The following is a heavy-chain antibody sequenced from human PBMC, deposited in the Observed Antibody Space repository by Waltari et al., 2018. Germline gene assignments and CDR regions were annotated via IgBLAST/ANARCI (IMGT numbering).Heavy chain of an antibody. Sequence: TFTDYYMHWVQQAPGKGLEWMGRVDPEDGETIYAEKFQGRVTITADTSTDTAYMELSSLRSEDTAVYYCATIRAAAGPNWFDPWGQGTLVTVSS. CDR2: VDPEDGET. V-gene: IGHV1-69-2*01. D-gene: IGHD6-13*01. J-gene: IGHJ5*02. CDR3: ATIRAAAGPNWFDP. CDR1: TFTDYY.